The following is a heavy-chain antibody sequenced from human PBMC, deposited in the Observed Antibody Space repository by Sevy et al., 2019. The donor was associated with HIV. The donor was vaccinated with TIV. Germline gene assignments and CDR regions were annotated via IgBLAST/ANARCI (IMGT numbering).Heavy chain of an antibody. CDR2: IIPMFGTA. V-gene: IGHV1-69*13. J-gene: IGHJ4*02. Sequence: ASVKVSCKASGRTFSSSAISWVRQAPGQGLEWLGGIIPMFGTANYVQKFQGRVMITADESTSTAYMELSSLRSEDTAVYYCARSMSWYASFDYWGQGTLVTVSS. CDR1: GRTFSSSA. D-gene: IGHD6-13*01. CDR3: ARSMSWYASFDY.